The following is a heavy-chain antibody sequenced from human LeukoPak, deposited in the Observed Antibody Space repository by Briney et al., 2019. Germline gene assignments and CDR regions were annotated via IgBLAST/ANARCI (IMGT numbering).Heavy chain of an antibody. Sequence: PSETLSLTCAVFGGSFSGYYWSWIRQPPGKGLEWIGEINHSGSTNYNPSLKSRVTISVDTSKNQFSLKLSTVTAADTAVYYCARARSTVTTVFDYWGQGTLVTVSS. J-gene: IGHJ4*02. CDR3: ARARSTVTTVFDY. D-gene: IGHD4-11*01. V-gene: IGHV4-34*01. CDR2: INHSGST. CDR1: GGSFSGYY.